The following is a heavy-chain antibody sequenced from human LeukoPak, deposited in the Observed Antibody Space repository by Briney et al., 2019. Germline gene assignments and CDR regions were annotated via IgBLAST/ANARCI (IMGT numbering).Heavy chain of an antibody. Sequence: GGSLRLSCEASGFTFTTYSMTWVRQAPGKGLEWVSIISSGSSAIFSADALKGRFTISRDDAKNLLYLDMNSLRAEDPAVYYCARGHTAVTRHFDFWGQGTLVTVSS. CDR3: ARGHTAVTRHFDF. J-gene: IGHJ4*02. D-gene: IGHD4-17*01. CDR1: GFTFTTYS. CDR2: ISSGSSAI. V-gene: IGHV3-21*01.